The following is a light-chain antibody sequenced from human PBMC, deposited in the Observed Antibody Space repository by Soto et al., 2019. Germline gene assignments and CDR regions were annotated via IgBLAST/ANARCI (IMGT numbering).Light chain of an antibody. CDR1: SSNIGTTS. Sequence: QSVLTQPPSASGTPGQRVLISCSGSSSNIGTTSVYWYQQLPGTAPKLLIYSNNQRPSGVPDRFSGSKSGTSASLAISGLQSEDEADYYCAAWDDSLNGRGVFGGGTKLTVL. J-gene: IGLJ3*02. V-gene: IGLV1-44*01. CDR3: AAWDDSLNGRGV. CDR2: SNN.